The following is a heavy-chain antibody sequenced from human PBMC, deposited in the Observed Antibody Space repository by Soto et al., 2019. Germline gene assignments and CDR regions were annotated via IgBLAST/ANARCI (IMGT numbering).Heavy chain of an antibody. CDR2: ISGGGGAK. CDR3: AKSLTASNFRLDV. D-gene: IGHD7-27*01. V-gene: IGHV3-23*01. J-gene: IGHJ6*02. Sequence: TGGSLRLSCTASGFTFNSYFMSWVRQAPGEGLEWISAISGGGGAKYYSDSVKGRFTISRDNSNNTLYLQMNSLRADDTAVYYCAKSLTASNFRLDVWGHGTRVTVS. CDR1: GFTFNSYF.